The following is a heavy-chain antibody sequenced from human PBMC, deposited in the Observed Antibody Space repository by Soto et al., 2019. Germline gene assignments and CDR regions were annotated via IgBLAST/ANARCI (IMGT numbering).Heavy chain of an antibody. Sequence: SETLSLTCTVSGGSIGSYYRSWIRQPPGKGLEWIGYIYYSGSTNYNPSLKSGVTISVDTSKNQFSLKLSSVTAADRAVYYCARRYGGNFDYWGQGTLVTVSS. CDR3: ARRYGGNFDY. CDR2: IYYSGST. CDR1: GGSIGSYY. V-gene: IGHV4-59*01. J-gene: IGHJ4*02. D-gene: IGHD1-26*01.